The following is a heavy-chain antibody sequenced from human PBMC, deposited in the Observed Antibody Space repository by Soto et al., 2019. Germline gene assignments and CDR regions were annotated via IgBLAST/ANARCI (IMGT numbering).Heavy chain of an antibody. V-gene: IGHV1-18*01. J-gene: IGHJ5*02. CDR2: ISAYNGNT. Sequence: ASVKVSCKASGYTFTSYGISWVRQAPGQGLEWMGWISAYNGNTNYAQKLQGRVTMTTDTSPSTAYMELRSLRSDDTAVYYCARDLPYCSSTSCYLGWFDPWGQGTLVTVSS. CDR1: GYTFTSYG. D-gene: IGHD2-2*01. CDR3: ARDLPYCSSTSCYLGWFDP.